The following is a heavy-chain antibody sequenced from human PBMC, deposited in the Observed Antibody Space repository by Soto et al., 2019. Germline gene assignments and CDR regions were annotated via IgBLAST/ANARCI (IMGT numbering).Heavy chain of an antibody. CDR2: ISAYNGNT. D-gene: IGHD6-19*01. CDR3: ARDGAKYSSGWYTDY. V-gene: IGHV1-18*04. Sequence: GASLKVSWKASGYTFTSYGISWVRQAPGQGLEWMGWISAYNGNTNYAQKLQGRVTMTTDTSTSTAYMELRSLRSDDTAVYYCARDGAKYSSGWYTDYWGQGTLVTVSS. J-gene: IGHJ4*02. CDR1: GYTFTSYG.